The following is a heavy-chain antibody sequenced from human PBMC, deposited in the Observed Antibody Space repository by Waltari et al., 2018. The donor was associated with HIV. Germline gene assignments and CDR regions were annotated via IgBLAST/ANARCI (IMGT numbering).Heavy chain of an antibody. CDR2: IYHSGDS. CDR3: ARGGDFWSGFPV. Sequence: QVRLQESGPGLVKPSQTLSLTCTVSGGSISSGTYFRSWIRQPPGKGLEWIGYIYHSGDSYYNPSLKSRVTISMDTSKKQFSLRLSSVTAADTAVYYCARGGDFWSGFPVWGQGTTVTISS. V-gene: IGHV4-30-4*01. CDR1: GGSISSGTYF. D-gene: IGHD3-3*01. J-gene: IGHJ6*02.